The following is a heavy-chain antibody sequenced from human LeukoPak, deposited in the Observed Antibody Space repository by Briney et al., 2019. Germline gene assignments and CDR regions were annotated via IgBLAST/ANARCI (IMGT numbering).Heavy chain of an antibody. D-gene: IGHD3-3*01. CDR2: INPSGGST. J-gene: IGHJ4*02. CDR1: GYTFTSYY. V-gene: IGHV1-46*03. CDR3: ARDLSPSYYDFWNGFVH. Sequence: ASVKVSCKASGYTFTSYYMHWVRQAPGQGLEWMGIINPSGGSTSYAQKFQGRVTMTRDTSTSTVYMELSSLRSEDTAVYYCARDLSPSYYDFWNGFVHWGQGTLVTVSS.